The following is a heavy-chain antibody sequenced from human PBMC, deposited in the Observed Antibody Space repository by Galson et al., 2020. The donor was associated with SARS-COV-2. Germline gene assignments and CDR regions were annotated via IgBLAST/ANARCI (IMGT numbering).Heavy chain of an antibody. CDR2: IYSGTST. CDR3: ARDLEFEPLYGYHSYYGMDV. J-gene: IGHJ6*02. CDR1: GFSVSSNV. V-gene: IGHV3-66*01. D-gene: IGHD4-17*01. Sequence: GGSLRLSCAASGFSVSSNVMTWVRQALGKGLECVSVIYSGTSTYYADSVKGRFTISRDKSKNTLDLQMNSLRAEDTAVYYCARDLEFEPLYGYHSYYGMDVWGQGTTVTVSS.